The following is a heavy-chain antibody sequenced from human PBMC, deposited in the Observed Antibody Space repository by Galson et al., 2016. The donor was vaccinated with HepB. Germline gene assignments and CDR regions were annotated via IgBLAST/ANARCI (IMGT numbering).Heavy chain of an antibody. D-gene: IGHD6-6*01. Sequence: SLRLSCAASGFTLSGSGLNWVRQAPGRGLQWISYISSALSRIYYADSVKGRFAISRDNAKNSVVLEMNSLREEDTGVYYCARELVRSAFDHWGQGRMVTVSS. V-gene: IGHV3-48*02. J-gene: IGHJ3*01. CDR3: ARELVRSAFDH. CDR1: GFTLSGSG. CDR2: ISSALSRI.